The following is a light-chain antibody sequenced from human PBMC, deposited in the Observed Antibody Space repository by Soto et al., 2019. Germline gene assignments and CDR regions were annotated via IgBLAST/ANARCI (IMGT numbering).Light chain of an antibody. V-gene: IGLV4-69*01. CDR3: QTWVTGIWV. CDR2: LNSDGSH. J-gene: IGLJ3*02. Sequence: QTVLTQSPSASASLGASVKLTCTLSSGHSSYAIAWHQQQPEKGPRYLMKLNSDGSHTKGDGIPDRFSGSSSGAERYLTISSLQSEDEADYYCQTWVTGIWVFGGWTKLTVL. CDR1: SGHSSYA.